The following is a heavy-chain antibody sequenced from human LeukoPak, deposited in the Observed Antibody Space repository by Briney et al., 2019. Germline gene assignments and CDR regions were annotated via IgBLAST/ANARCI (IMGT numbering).Heavy chain of an antibody. J-gene: IGHJ4*02. CDR1: GFTFSSYW. D-gene: IGHD3-10*01. V-gene: IGHV3-74*01. Sequence: PGGSLRLSCAASGFTFSSYWMQWVRQAPGKGLVWVSRINSDGSSTSYADSVKGRFTISRDNAKNTLYLQMNSLRAEDTAVYYCARGLSYGAHDYWGQGTLVTVSS. CDR2: INSDGSST. CDR3: ARGLSYGAHDY.